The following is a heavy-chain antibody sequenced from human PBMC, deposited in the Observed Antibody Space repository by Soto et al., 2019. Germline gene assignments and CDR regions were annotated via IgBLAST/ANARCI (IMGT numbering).Heavy chain of an antibody. CDR2: ISVSDAFI. CDR1: GFNVGAFA. J-gene: IGHJ4*02. V-gene: IGHV3-23*01. D-gene: IGHD1-20*01. CDR3: TRETVAGITGLDY. Sequence: QPXGSLRLSCSASGFNVGAFAVNWVRQAPGKGLEWVSGISVSDAFIYYADSVRGRFSISRDASENILYLQMNSLRVDDTALYYCTRETVAGITGLDYWGPGTLVTVSS.